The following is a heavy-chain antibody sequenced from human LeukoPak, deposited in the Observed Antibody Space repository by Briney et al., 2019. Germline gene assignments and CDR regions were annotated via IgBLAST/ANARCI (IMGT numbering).Heavy chain of an antibody. J-gene: IGHJ6*02. Sequence: GTSLRLSCAASGFTLSSYGIHWVRQAPGKGLEWVAVISYDGSNKYYADSVKGRFTISRDNSKNTLYLQMSSLRAEDTAVYYCARDSRFLEWLLPPLVGMDVWGRGTTVTVSS. CDR1: GFTLSSYG. D-gene: IGHD3-3*01. V-gene: IGHV3-30-3*01. CDR3: ARDSRFLEWLLPPLVGMDV. CDR2: ISYDGSNK.